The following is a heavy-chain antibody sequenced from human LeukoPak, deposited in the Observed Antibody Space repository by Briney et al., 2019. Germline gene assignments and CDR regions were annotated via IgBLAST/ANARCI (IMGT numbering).Heavy chain of an antibody. Sequence: GGSLRLSCAASGFTFDKAWMTWVRQAPGKGLEWVGRIKSKIHGGTIDYAAPVKGRFTISRDDSKNTLYLQMNSLKTEDTAVYYCTTDFGGLSDSYGWWGQGTLVTVSS. CDR2: IKSKIHGGTI. V-gene: IGHV3-15*01. CDR1: GFTFDKAW. J-gene: IGHJ4*02. CDR3: TTDFGGLSDSYGW. D-gene: IGHD5-18*01.